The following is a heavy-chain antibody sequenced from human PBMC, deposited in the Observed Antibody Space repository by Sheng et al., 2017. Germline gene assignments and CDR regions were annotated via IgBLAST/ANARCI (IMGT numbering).Heavy chain of an antibody. V-gene: IGHV4-38-2*01. Sequence: QVQLQESGPGLVKPSETLSLTCAVSGYSISSGYYWGWIRQPPGKGLEWIVSIYHSGSTYYNPSLKSRVTISVDTSKNQFSLKLSSVTAADTAVYYCASDSRGLSINYGMDVWGQGTTVTVSS. J-gene: IGHJ6*02. CDR3: ASDSRGLSINYGMDV. CDR2: IYHSGST. D-gene: IGHD3-10*01. CDR1: GYSISSGYY.